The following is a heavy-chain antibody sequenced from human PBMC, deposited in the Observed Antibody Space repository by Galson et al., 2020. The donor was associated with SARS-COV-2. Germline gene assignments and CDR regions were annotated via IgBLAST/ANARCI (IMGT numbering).Heavy chain of an antibody. Sequence: ASVKVSCKASGYTFTSYAMNWVRQAPGQGLEWMRCINTNTRNPTYAQGFTGRFVFSLDTSVSTAYLQISSLKAEDTAVYYCARDHYDYVWGSYRPRVHFDYWGQGTLVTVSS. CDR1: GYTFTSYA. CDR3: ARDHYDYVWGSYRPRVHFDY. V-gene: IGHV7-4-1*02. CDR2: INTNTRNP. D-gene: IGHD3-16*02. J-gene: IGHJ4*02.